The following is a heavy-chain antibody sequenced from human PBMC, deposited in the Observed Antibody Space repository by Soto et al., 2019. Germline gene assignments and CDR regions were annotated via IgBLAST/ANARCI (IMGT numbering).Heavy chain of an antibody. CDR2: ISGSGGST. Sequence: GGSLRLSCAASGFTFSSYAMSWVRQAPGKGLEWVSAISGSGGSTYYADSVKGRFTISRDNSKNTLYLQMNSLRAEDTAVYYCARHIAARPGGMDVWGQGTTVTVSS. D-gene: IGHD6-6*01. V-gene: IGHV3-23*01. CDR3: ARHIAARPGGMDV. CDR1: GFTFSSYA. J-gene: IGHJ6*02.